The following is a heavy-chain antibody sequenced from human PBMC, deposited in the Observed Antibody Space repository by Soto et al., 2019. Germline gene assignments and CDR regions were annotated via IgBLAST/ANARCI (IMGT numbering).Heavy chain of an antibody. Sequence: ASVKVSCKDSGYTFTGYYMHWVRQAPGQGLEWMGWINPNSGGTNYAQKFQGRVTMTRDTSISTAYMELSRLRSDDTAVYYCARVLTWLDRCFDYWGQGTLVTGS. D-gene: IGHD6-19*01. V-gene: IGHV1-2*02. CDR3: ARVLTWLDRCFDY. J-gene: IGHJ4*02. CDR1: GYTFTGYY. CDR2: INPNSGGT.